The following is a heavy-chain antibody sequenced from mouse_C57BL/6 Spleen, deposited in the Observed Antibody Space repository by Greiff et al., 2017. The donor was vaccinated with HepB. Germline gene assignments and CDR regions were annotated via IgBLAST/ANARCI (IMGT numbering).Heavy chain of an antibody. D-gene: IGHD2-5*01. Sequence: EVKLQESGAELVRPGASVKLSCTASGFNIKDDYMHWVKQRPEQGLEWIGWIDPENGDTEYASKFQGKATITADTSSNTAYLQLSSLTSEDTAVYYCTTSYSNSFAYRGQGTLVTVSA. J-gene: IGHJ3*01. CDR2: IDPENGDT. CDR1: GFNIKDDY. CDR3: TTSYSNSFAY. V-gene: IGHV14-4*01.